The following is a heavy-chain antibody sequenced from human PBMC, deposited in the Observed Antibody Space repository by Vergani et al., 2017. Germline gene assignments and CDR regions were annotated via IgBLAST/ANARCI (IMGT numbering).Heavy chain of an antibody. CDR2: ISSSSSYI. CDR1: GFTFSSYS. D-gene: IGHD6-19*01. CDR3: ARGSVAAAYYYYGMDV. Sequence: EVQLVESGGGLVKPGGSLRLSCAASGFTFSSYSMNWVRQAPGKGLEWVSSISSSSSYIYYADSVKGRFTSSRDNAKNSLYLQMNSLRAEDTAVYYCARGSVAAAYYYYGMDVWGQGTTVTVSS. V-gene: IGHV3-21*01. J-gene: IGHJ6*02.